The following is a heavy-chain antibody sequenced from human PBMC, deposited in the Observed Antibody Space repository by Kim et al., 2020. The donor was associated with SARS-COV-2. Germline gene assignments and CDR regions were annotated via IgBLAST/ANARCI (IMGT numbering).Heavy chain of an antibody. CDR1: GGTFSSYA. Sequence: SVKVSCKASGGTFSSYAISWVRQAPGQGLEWMGRIIPILGIANYAQKFQGRVTITADKSTSTAYMELSSLRSEDTAVYYCARDGGVYCSGGSCYPSDYYYYGMDVWGQGTTVTVSS. CDR3: ARDGGVYCSGGSCYPSDYYYYGMDV. V-gene: IGHV1-69*04. D-gene: IGHD2-15*01. J-gene: IGHJ6*02. CDR2: IIPILGIA.